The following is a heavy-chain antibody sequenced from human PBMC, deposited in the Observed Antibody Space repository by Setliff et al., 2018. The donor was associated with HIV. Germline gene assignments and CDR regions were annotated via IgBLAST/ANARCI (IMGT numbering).Heavy chain of an antibody. CDR1: GYTFSNFA. J-gene: IGHJ3*01. CDR3: ARIRAGALLNAFDV. V-gene: IGHV1-18*01. Sequence: ASVKVSCKASGYTFSNFAIGWLRQAPGQGLEWMGWISGYSDNTYYAQSLQGRVTTTTDTTSSTSYMELRSLRSDDTAMYYCARIRAGALLNAFDVWGQGTMVTVSS. D-gene: IGHD1-26*01. CDR2: ISGYSDNT.